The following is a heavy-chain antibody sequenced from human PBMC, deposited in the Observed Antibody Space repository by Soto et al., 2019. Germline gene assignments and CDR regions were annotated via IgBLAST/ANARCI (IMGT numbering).Heavy chain of an antibody. D-gene: IGHD2-2*01. J-gene: IGHJ5*02. CDR3: ARGYCSSTSCYSWFDP. CDR2: IYHSGST. CDR1: GGSISSGGYS. V-gene: IGHV4-30-2*01. Sequence: PSETLSLTCAVSGGSISSGGYSWSWIRQPPGKGLEWIGYIYHSGSTYYNPSLKSRVTISVDRSKNQFSLKLSSVTAADTAVYYCARGYCSSTSCYSWFDPWGQGTLGTVSS.